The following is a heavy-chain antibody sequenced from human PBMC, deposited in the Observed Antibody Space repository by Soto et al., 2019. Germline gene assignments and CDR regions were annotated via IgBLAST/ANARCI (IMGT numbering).Heavy chain of an antibody. CDR2: IYYSGST. J-gene: IGHJ4*02. V-gene: IGHV4-39*01. Sequence: QLQLQESGPGLVKPSETLSLTCTVSGGSISSSSYYWGWIRQPPGKGLEWIGRIYYSGSTYYNPSLKRRVTISVDTSKNQFSLKLSSVTAADTAVYYCARHVGTTMAGDYFDYWGQGTLVTVSS. D-gene: IGHD3-10*01. CDR3: ARHVGTTMAGDYFDY. CDR1: GGSISSSSYY.